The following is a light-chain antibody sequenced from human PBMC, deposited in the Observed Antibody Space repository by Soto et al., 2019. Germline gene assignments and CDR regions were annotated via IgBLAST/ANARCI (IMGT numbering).Light chain of an antibody. Sequence: DIVMTQSPDSLAVSLGERATINCKSSQSVLYSSNNKNYLAWYQQKPGQPPKLLIYWASTRESGVPDRFSGSGSGTDFTLSIRSLQAEDVAVYYGKKYYITPWTFAQGPRWKSN. J-gene: IGKJ1*01. CDR1: QSVLYSSNNKNY. CDR2: WAS. CDR3: KKYYITPWT. V-gene: IGKV4-1*01.